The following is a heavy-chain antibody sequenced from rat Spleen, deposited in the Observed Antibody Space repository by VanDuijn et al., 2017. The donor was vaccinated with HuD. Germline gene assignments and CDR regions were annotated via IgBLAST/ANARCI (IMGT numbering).Heavy chain of an antibody. CDR3: ATRDGGYPH. D-gene: IGHD1-11*01. CDR2: ITTSGGST. Sequence: EVQLVESGGGLVQPGRSLKLSCAASGFTFSSFPMAWVRQAPTKGLEWVATITTSGGSTYYRDSVKGRFTISRDNAKSTLYLQMDSLRSEDTATYYCATRDGGYPHWGQGVMVTVSS. CDR1: GFTFSSFP. V-gene: IGHV5-46*01. J-gene: IGHJ2*01.